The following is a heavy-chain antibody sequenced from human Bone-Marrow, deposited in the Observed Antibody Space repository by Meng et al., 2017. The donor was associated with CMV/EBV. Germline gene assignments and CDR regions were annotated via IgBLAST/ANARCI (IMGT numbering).Heavy chain of an antibody. CDR3: ASEGDYDFWSDTWDV. CDR1: GYTFTSYG. D-gene: IGHD3-3*01. V-gene: IGHV1-18*01. CDR2: ISAYNGNT. Sequence: ASVKVSCKASGYTFTSYGISWVRQAPGQGLEWMGWISAYNGNTNYAQKLQGRVTMTTDTSTSTAYMELRSLRSDDTAVYYCASEGDYDFWSDTWDVWGQGTTVTVSS. J-gene: IGHJ6*02.